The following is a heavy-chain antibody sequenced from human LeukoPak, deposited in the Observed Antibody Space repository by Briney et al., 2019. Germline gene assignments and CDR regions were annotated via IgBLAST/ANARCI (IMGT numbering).Heavy chain of an antibody. V-gene: IGHV3-66*01. Sequence: GGSLRLSCAASGFTVSRNNMSWVRQAPGKGLEWVSVIYSGGSTYYADSVKGRFTISRDNSKNTLYLQMNSLRAEDTAVYYCARIRNYQLDYWGQGTLVTVSS. J-gene: IGHJ4*02. CDR1: GFTVSRNN. CDR2: IYSGGST. CDR3: ARIRNYQLDY. D-gene: IGHD1-7*01.